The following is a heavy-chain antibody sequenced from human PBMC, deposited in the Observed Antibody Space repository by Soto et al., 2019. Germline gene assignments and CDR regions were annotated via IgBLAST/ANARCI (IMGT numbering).Heavy chain of an antibody. CDR3: VVDTSGLLDY. J-gene: IGHJ4*02. Sequence: PGVSLRLSCAASGFTFSSNGMHWVRQAPGKGLEWVAVIWYDGNKKYYGDSVRGRFTISRDNSKNTLYLEMNSLRAEDTAVYYCVVDTSGLLDYWGQGTQVTVSS. V-gene: IGHV3-33*03. CDR2: IWYDGNKK. CDR1: GFTFSSNG. D-gene: IGHD3-22*01.